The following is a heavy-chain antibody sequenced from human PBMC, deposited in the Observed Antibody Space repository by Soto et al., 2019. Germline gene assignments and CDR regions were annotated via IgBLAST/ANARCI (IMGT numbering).Heavy chain of an antibody. V-gene: IGHV1-18*01. J-gene: IGHJ5*01. CDR2: IRAYNGNT. CDR1: GYTFTRYG. CDR3: ARDCSSSWYHAIDT. Sequence: VKVSCKAPGYTFTRYGISWALQASGQGLKWMGWIRAYNGNTNYAQKLQGRVTMTTDTSTSTAYMELRSLRSDDTAVYYCARDCSSSWYHAIDTLCQRAMLTISS. D-gene: IGHD6-13*01.